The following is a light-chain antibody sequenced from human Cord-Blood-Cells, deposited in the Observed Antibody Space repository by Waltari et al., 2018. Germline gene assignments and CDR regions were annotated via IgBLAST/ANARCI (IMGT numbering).Light chain of an antibody. CDR2: EVS. CDR3: CSYAGSSTLEV. V-gene: IGLV2-23*02. J-gene: IGLJ1*01. CDR1: SSDVGSYTL. Sequence: QSALTQPASVSGSPGQSITISCTGTSSDVGSYTLVSWYQQHPGKAPKLMIYEVSKRPSGVSNRFSGSKSGNTASLTISGLQAEDEADYYCCSYAGSSTLEVFGTGTKVTVL.